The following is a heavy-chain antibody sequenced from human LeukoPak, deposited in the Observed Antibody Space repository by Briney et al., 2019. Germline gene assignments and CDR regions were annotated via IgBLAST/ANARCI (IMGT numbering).Heavy chain of an antibody. J-gene: IGHJ6*02. Sequence: ASVKVSCNASGYTFTGYYMHWVRHAPGQGLEWMGWINPNSGGTNYAQKFQGRVTMPRDTSISTAYMELSRLRSVDTAVYYCARDGYYGMDVWGQGTTVTVSS. CDR1: GYTFTGYY. CDR2: INPNSGGT. CDR3: ARDGYYGMDV. V-gene: IGHV1-2*02.